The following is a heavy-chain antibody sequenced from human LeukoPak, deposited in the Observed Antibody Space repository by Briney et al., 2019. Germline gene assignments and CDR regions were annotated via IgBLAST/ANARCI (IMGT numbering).Heavy chain of an antibody. CDR2: INPSGGST. V-gene: IGHV1-46*01. J-gene: IGHJ6*02. CDR1: GYTFTSYY. Sequence: ASVKVSCKASGYTFTSYYMHCVRQAPGQGLEWMGIINPSGGSTSYAQKFQGRVTMTRDTSTSTVYMELSSLRSEDTAVYYCARVLLATVTAEGYYYGMDVWGQGTTVTVSS. CDR3: ARVLLATVTAEGYYYGMDV. D-gene: IGHD4-17*01.